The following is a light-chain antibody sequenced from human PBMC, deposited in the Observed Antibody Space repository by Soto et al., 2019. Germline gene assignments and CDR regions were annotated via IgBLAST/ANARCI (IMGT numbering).Light chain of an antibody. Sequence: QSVLTQPGSVSGSPGQSITISCTGNSSDVGNYNLVSWYQHYPGKAPKLMIFEVSKRPSGVSNRFSGSKSGNTASLTISGLQAEDEADYFCCSYAGSSSYVFGTGTKVTVL. V-gene: IGLV2-23*02. CDR3: CSYAGSSSYV. CDR1: SSDVGNYNL. J-gene: IGLJ1*01. CDR2: EVS.